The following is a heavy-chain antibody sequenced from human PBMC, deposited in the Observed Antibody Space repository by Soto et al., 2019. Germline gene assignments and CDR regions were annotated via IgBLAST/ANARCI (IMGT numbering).Heavy chain of an antibody. CDR1: GFTVSSYY. D-gene: IGHD3-22*01. V-gene: IGHV3-53*04. Sequence: GVSLRLSCAASGFTVSSYYMSWVRQAPGKGLEWVSVIYSGGSTYYADSVKGRFTISRHNSKNTLYLQMNSLRAEDTAVYYCARESTDYYDSSGYLVSGMDVWGQGTTVTVSS. CDR3: ARESTDYYDSSGYLVSGMDV. J-gene: IGHJ6*02. CDR2: IYSGGST.